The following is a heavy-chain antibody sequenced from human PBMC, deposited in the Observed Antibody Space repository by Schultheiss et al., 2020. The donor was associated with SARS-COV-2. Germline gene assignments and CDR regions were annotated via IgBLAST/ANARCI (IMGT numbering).Heavy chain of an antibody. CDR3: ARVWQGPRAGMDV. CDR2: INHSGST. CDR1: GGSISSYY. Sequence: SQTLSLTCTVSGGSISSYYWSWIRQPPGKGLEWIGEINHSGSTNYNPSLKSRVTISVDTSKNQFSLKLSSVTAADTAVYYCARVWQGPRAGMDVWGQGTTVTVSS. V-gene: IGHV4-34*01. D-gene: IGHD3-10*01. J-gene: IGHJ6*02.